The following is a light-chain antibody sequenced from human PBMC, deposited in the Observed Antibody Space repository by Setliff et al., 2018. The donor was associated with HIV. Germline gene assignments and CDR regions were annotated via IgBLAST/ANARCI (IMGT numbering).Light chain of an antibody. Sequence: QSAPTQPASVSGSPGQSITISCTGISSDVGGYYSVSWYQQHPGKAPKLMIYDVIHRPSGVSNRCSGSRSGNTASLTISGLQVEDEADYYCSSYTTSSTLYVFGPGTKVTVL. J-gene: IGLJ1*01. CDR2: DVI. CDR1: SSDVGGYYS. V-gene: IGLV2-14*03. CDR3: SSYTTSSTLYV.